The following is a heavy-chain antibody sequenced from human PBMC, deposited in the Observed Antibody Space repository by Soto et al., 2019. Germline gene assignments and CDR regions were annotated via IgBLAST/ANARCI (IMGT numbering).Heavy chain of an antibody. CDR1: GFTFSSYA. D-gene: IGHD1-26*01. CDR2: ISGSGGST. V-gene: IGHV3-23*01. Sequence: GGSLRLSCAASGFTFSSYAMSWVRQAPGKGLEWVSAISGSGGSTYYADSVKGRFTISRDNSKNTLYLQMNSLRAEDTAVYYCARVKVGATPHYGMDVWGQGTTVTVSS. CDR3: ARVKVGATPHYGMDV. J-gene: IGHJ6*02.